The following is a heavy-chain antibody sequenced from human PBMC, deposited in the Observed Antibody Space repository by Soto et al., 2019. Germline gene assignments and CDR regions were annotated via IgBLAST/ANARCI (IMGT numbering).Heavy chain of an antibody. Sequence: EVQLVETGGGLIQPGGSLRLSCAASGFTVSNNYMSWVRQAPGKGLEWVSLIYSGGSTFYADSVKGRFTISRDNSKNTLFLQMNSLRAEDTAVYFCATYTILDYWGQGTLVTVSS. D-gene: IGHD2-2*02. J-gene: IGHJ4*02. CDR3: ATYTILDY. V-gene: IGHV3-53*02. CDR1: GFTVSNNY. CDR2: IYSGGST.